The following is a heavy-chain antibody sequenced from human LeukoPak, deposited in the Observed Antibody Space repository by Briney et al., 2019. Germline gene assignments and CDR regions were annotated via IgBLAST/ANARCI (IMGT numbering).Heavy chain of an antibody. J-gene: IGHJ4*02. CDR3: ARDPGIAVPLYYFDY. CDR2: ISSSGTTI. Sequence: GGSLRLSCAASGFTFSIYEMNCVRQAPGKGLEWVSYISSSGTTIYYADSVKGRFTISRDNAKNSLYLQMNSLRAEDTAVYYCARDPGIAVPLYYFDYWGQGTLVTVSS. CDR1: GFTFSIYE. V-gene: IGHV3-48*03. D-gene: IGHD6-19*01.